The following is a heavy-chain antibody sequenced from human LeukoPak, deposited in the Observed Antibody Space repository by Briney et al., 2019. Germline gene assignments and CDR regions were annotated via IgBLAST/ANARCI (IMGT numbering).Heavy chain of an antibody. D-gene: IGHD6-13*01. Sequence: SETLSLTCAVSGYSISSSNWWGWIRQPPGKGLEWIGYIYYSGSTYYNPSLKSRVTMSVDTSKNQFSLKLSSVTAVDTAVYYCASLPCSSWSCRFDPWGQGTLVTVSS. J-gene: IGHJ5*02. CDR3: ASLPCSSWSCRFDP. CDR1: GYSISSSNW. CDR2: IYYSGST. V-gene: IGHV4-28*01.